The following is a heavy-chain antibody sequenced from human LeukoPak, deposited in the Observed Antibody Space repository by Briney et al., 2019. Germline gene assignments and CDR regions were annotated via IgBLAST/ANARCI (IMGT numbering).Heavy chain of an antibody. V-gene: IGHV1-69*04. Sequence: SVKVSCKASGGTFSSYAISWVRQAPGQGLEWMGRISPILGIANYAQKFQGRVTITADKSTSTAYMELSSLRSEDTAVYYCARDVTTVTTYPNYYYYGMDVWGQGTTVTVSS. CDR2: ISPILGIA. D-gene: IGHD4-11*01. CDR1: GGTFSSYA. CDR3: ARDVTTVTTYPNYYYYGMDV. J-gene: IGHJ6*02.